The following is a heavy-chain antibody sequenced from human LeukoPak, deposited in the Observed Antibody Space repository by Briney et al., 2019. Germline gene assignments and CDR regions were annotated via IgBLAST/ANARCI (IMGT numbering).Heavy chain of an antibody. CDR1: GGSISSHRHF. CDR3: ARGPILWNYYYYYMDV. V-gene: IGHV4-39*07. Sequence: SETLSLTCAVSGGSISSHRHFWGWIRQPPGRGLEWIANIYYSGSTYSNPSLRSRVTISVDTSKNQFSLKLSSVTAADTAVYYCARGPILWNYYYYYMDVWGKGTTVTVSS. J-gene: IGHJ6*03. D-gene: IGHD2/OR15-2a*01. CDR2: IYYSGST.